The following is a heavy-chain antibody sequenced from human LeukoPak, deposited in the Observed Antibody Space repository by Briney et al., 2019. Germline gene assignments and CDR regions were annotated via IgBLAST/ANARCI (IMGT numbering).Heavy chain of an antibody. D-gene: IGHD2-21*01. Sequence: GGSLRLSCAASGFTVSSNYMSWVRQAPGKGLEWVSVIYSGGSTYYADSVKGRFTISRHNSKNTLYLQMNSLRAEDTAVYYRARGLIPAWFDPWGQGTLVTVSS. CDR3: ARGLIPAWFDP. J-gene: IGHJ5*02. CDR2: IYSGGST. CDR1: GFTVSSNY. V-gene: IGHV3-53*04.